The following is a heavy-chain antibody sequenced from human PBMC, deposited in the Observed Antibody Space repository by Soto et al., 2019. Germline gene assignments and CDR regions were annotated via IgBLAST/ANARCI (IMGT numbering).Heavy chain of an antibody. CDR1: GFTFSSYT. J-gene: IGHJ4*02. CDR3: AREYCSSISCLFDY. Sequence: DVQLVESGGGLIQPGGSLRLSCAASGFTFSSYTMNWVRQAPGKGLEWVSYISSSRSAIYYADSVKGRFTISRDNAKSSLFLQMNSLRAEDTAVYFCAREYCSSISCLFDYWGQGILVTVSS. D-gene: IGHD2-2*01. CDR2: ISSSRSAI. V-gene: IGHV3-48*01.